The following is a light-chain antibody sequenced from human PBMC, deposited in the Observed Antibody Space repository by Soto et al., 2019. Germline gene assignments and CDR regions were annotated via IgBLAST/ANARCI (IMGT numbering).Light chain of an antibody. J-gene: IGKJ1*01. Sequence: DIQMTQSPSTLSASVGDRVTITCRASQSISSWLAWYQQKPGKAPKLLIHKASSLASGVPSRFSGSGSGTEFTLTISSLQPDDFATYYFQQYNSYSWTFGQGTKVEIK. CDR3: QQYNSYSWT. V-gene: IGKV1-5*03. CDR2: KAS. CDR1: QSISSW.